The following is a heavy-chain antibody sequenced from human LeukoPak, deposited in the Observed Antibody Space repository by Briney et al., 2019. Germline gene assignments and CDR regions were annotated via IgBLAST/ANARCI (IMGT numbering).Heavy chain of an antibody. V-gene: IGHV4-59*08. CDR3: ARHQYTSGWYGWFDP. D-gene: IGHD6-19*01. CDR1: GGSISSYY. CDR2: LFDSGST. J-gene: IGHJ5*02. Sequence: PSETLSLTCTVSGGSISSYYWSWIRQSPGKGLEWIGYLFDSGSTNYNPSLNSRVTIAIDTSKNQFSLRLASVTAADTAVYYCARHQYTSGWYGWFDPWGQGTLVTVSS.